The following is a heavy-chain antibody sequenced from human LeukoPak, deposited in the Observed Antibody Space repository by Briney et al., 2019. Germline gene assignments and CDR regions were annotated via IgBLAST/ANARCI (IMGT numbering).Heavy chain of an antibody. D-gene: IGHD3-3*01. CDR1: GFTFSSYW. CDR3: ARRVEEWQLDY. J-gene: IGHJ4*02. Sequence: PGRSLRLSCAASGFTFSSYWMNWVRQAPGKGLEWVANIKQDGSDKYYVDSVKGRFTISRDNAKNSLYLQMNSLRAEDTAVYYCARRVEEWQLDYWGQGTLVTVSS. V-gene: IGHV3-7*01. CDR2: IKQDGSDK.